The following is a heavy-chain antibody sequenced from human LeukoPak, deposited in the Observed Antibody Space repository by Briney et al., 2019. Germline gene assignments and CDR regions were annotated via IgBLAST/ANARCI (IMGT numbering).Heavy chain of an antibody. Sequence: ASVKVSCKVFGYTLTELSMHWVRQAPGKGLEWMGGFDPEDGETIYAQKFQGRVTMTEDTSTDTAYMELSSLRSEDTAVYYCATDYGDPYYFDYWGQGTLVTVSS. D-gene: IGHD4-17*01. CDR1: GYTLTELS. V-gene: IGHV1-24*01. CDR3: ATDYGDPYYFDY. CDR2: FDPEDGET. J-gene: IGHJ4*02.